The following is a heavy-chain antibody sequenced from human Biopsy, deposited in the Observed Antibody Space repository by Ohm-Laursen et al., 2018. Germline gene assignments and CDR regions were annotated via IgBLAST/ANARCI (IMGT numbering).Heavy chain of an antibody. J-gene: IGHJ4*02. V-gene: IGHV4-59*08. Sequence: GTLSLTCSVSGGSISSSYLSWIRQPPGKGLEWIGYISYSGSTSYNPSLKSRVTISADTSKNQLSLTLSSLTAADTAVYFCAKQWSYYESFTQHYRGDFDYWGQGTLVIVSS. CDR3: AKQWSYYESFTQHYRGDFDY. CDR1: GGSISSSY. D-gene: IGHD3-16*01. CDR2: ISYSGST.